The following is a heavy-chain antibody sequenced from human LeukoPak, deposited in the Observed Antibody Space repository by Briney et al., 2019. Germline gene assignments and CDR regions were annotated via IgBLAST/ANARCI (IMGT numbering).Heavy chain of an antibody. CDR3: AREYYDSSGYYLGDAFDI. V-gene: IGHV3-30*03. D-gene: IGHD3-22*01. J-gene: IGHJ3*02. CDR1: GFSFTTYG. CDR2: ISYDGRNQ. Sequence: PGTSLRLSCTASGFSFTTYGMHWVRQAPLKGLEWLAAISYDGRNQNYADSVKGRFTIFRDNSQNTLYLQMNSLRAEDTAVYYCAREYYDSSGYYLGDAFDIWGQGTMVTVSS.